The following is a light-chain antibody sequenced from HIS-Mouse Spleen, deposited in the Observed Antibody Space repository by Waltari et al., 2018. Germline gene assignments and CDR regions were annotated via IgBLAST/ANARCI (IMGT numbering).Light chain of an antibody. CDR1: SSDVGSYNL. CDR2: EGS. CDR3: CSYAGSSTFGV. J-gene: IGLJ3*02. Sequence: QSALTQPASVSGSPGQSITIPCTGTSSDVGSYNLFSWYQQHPGKAPKLMIYEGSKRPSGVSNRFSGSKSGNTASLTISGLQAEDEADYYCCSYAGSSTFGVFGGGTKLTVL. V-gene: IGLV2-23*03.